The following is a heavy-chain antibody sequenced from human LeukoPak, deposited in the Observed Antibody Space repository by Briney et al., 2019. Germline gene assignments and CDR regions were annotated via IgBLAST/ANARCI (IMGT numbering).Heavy chain of an antibody. V-gene: IGHV3-48*03. D-gene: IGHD3-16*01. J-gene: IGHJ4*02. CDR3: ARDMNGGGYYFDY. CDR2: ISSSGSTI. Sequence: GGSLRLSRAASGFTFSSYEMNWVRQAPGKGLEWVSYISSSGSTIYYADSVKGRFTISRDNAKNSLYLQMNSLRAEDTAVYYCARDMNGGGYYFDYWGQGTLVTVSS. CDR1: GFTFSSYE.